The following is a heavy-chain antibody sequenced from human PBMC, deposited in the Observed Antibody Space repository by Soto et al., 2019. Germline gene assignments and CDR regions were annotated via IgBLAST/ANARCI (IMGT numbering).Heavy chain of an antibody. Sequence: PSETLSLTCTASGDSVTSGNYYWSWIRQPPGKGLEWIGYIYYSGNTNYSPSLKSRVTMSLDRSNNQFSLNLSSVTAADTAVCYCARFPVDTSMLYWFAPWGQRILVSVYS. CDR2: IYYSGNT. J-gene: IGHJ5*01. CDR1: GDSVTSGNYY. CDR3: ARFPVDTSMLYWFAP. V-gene: IGHV4-61*01. D-gene: IGHD5-18*01.